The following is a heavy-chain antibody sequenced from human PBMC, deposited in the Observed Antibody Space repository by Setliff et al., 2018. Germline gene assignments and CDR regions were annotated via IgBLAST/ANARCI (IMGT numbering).Heavy chain of an antibody. Sequence: SETLSLTCAVYGDSFSDYYWSWIRQPPGKGLERIEEINHRGSTNYSPSLRSRVTMSVDTSKNQFSLILRSVTAADTAVYYCARGRMRGSCSGPSCTYDPFGIWGQGTPVTVSS. V-gene: IGHV4-34*01. D-gene: IGHD2-2*01. CDR2: INHRGST. CDR1: GDSFSDYY. CDR3: ARGRMRGSCSGPSCTYDPFGI. J-gene: IGHJ3*02.